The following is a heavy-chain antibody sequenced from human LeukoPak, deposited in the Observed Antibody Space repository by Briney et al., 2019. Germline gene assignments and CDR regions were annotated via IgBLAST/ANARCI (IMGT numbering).Heavy chain of an antibody. D-gene: IGHD2-8*01. Sequence: SETLSLTCTVSGGSISSSSYYWGWIRQPPGKGLEWIGSIYYSGSTYYNPSLKSRVTISVDTSKNQFSLKLSSVTAADTAVYYCARHRIVLMVYAEDAFDIWGQGTMVTVSS. CDR3: ARHRIVLMVYAEDAFDI. V-gene: IGHV4-39*01. J-gene: IGHJ3*02. CDR2: IYYSGST. CDR1: GGSISSSSYY.